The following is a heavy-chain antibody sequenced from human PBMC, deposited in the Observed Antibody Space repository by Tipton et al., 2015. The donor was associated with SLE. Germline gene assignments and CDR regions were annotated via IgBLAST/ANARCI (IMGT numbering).Heavy chain of an antibody. V-gene: IGHV4-39*02. CDR2: IHHRGST. CDR3: ARDATGDTAFVYYFDY. D-gene: IGHD1-1*01. CDR1: GGSISSGDYY. Sequence: TLSLTCIVSGGSISSGDYYWGWIRQPPGKGLEWIGGIHHRGSTYYNPSLKSRVTISVDTSKNQFSLKLSSVTAADTAVYYCARDATGDTAFVYYFDYWGQGTLVTVSS. J-gene: IGHJ4*02.